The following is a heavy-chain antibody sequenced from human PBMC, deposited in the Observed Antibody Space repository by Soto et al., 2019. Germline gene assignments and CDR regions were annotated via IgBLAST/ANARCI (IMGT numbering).Heavy chain of an antibody. CDR3: AKDLGSGSYSN. CDR1: GFTFSSYS. J-gene: IGHJ4*02. V-gene: IGHV3-21*06. Sequence: GGSLRLSCAASGFTFSSYSMNWVRQAPGKGLEWVSSISSGSSYIYYADSVKGRFTISRDNAKNSLYLQMNSLRAEDTAVYYCAKDLGSGSYSNWGQGTLVTVSS. CDR2: ISSGSSYI. D-gene: IGHD3-10*01.